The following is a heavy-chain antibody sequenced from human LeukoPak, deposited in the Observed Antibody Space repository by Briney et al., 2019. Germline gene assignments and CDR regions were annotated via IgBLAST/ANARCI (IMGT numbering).Heavy chain of an antibody. V-gene: IGHV4-59*12. CDR2: IYYSGST. J-gene: IGHJ4*02. CDR3: AREDSSGYFQHFDY. D-gene: IGHD3-22*01. Sequence: SETLSLTCTVSGGSISSYYWSWIRQPPGKGLEWIGYIYYSGSTYYNPSLKSRVTISVDTSKNQFSLKLSSVTAADTAVYYCAREDSSGYFQHFDYWGQGTLVTVSS. CDR1: GGSISSYY.